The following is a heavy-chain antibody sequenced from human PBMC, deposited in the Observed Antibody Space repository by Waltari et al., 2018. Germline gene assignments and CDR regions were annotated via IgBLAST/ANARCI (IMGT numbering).Heavy chain of an antibody. Sequence: QVQLVQSGAEVKKPGSSVKVSCKASGGTFSSYDISWVRQAPGQGLEWMGGMIPILGTANYAQKFQGRGTITADESTSTAYMELSSLRSEDTAVYYCARTTVTTGDYYYGMDVWGQGTTVTVSS. CDR3: ARTTVTTGDYYYGMDV. D-gene: IGHD4-17*01. V-gene: IGHV1-69*13. CDR1: GGTFSSYD. J-gene: IGHJ6*02. CDR2: MIPILGTA.